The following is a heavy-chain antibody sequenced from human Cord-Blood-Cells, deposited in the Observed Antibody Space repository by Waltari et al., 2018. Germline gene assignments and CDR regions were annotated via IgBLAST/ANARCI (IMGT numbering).Heavy chain of an antibody. CDR3: ARVRHGFYFDY. CDR2: INHSGGT. J-gene: IGHJ4*02. V-gene: IGHV4-34*01. Sequence: QVQLQQWGAGLLKPSETLSLTCAVYGGSFSGYYWSWIRQPPGKGREWIGEINHSGGTNYNPSLKSRVTISVDTSKNQFSLKLSSVTAADTAVYYCARVRHGFYFDYWGQGTLVTVSS. CDR1: GGSFSGYY.